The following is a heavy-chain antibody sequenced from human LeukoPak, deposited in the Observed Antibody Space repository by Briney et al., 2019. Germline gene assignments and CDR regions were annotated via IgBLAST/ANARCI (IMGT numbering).Heavy chain of an antibody. CDR3: AVVYAIQVAFDY. V-gene: IGHV4-34*01. D-gene: IGHD2-8*02. J-gene: IGHJ4*02. Sequence: PSETLSLTCAVYGGSFSGYYWSWIRQPPGKGLEWIGEINHSGSTYYNPSLKSRVTISVDTSKNQFSLKLSSVTAADTAVYYCAVVYAIQVAFDYWGQGTLVTVSS. CDR1: GGSFSGYY. CDR2: INHSGST.